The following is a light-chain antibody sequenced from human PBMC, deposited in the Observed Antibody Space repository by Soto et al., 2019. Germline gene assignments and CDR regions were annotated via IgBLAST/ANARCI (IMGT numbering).Light chain of an antibody. CDR2: NSS. V-gene: IGKV3-20*01. Sequence: EIVMTQSPATLSVSPGERATCSCRASQSISSMYLAWYQQKPGQAPRLLIYNSSSRATGIPDRFSGSGSGTEYTLTISRLEPEDFAVYFCQQYGFSPISFGQGTRLEIK. CDR1: QSISSMY. CDR3: QQYGFSPIS. J-gene: IGKJ5*01.